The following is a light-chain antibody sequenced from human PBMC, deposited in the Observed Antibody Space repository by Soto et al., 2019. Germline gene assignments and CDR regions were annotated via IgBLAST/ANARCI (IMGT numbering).Light chain of an antibody. Sequence: SYELTQPPSVSVAPGQTARITCWGNNIGSKSVHCYQQKPGQAPVLVVYDDSDRPSGIPERFSGSNSGNTATLTISRVEAGDEADYYCQVWDSSRDHVVFGGGTTLTVL. CDR2: DDS. V-gene: IGLV3-21*02. CDR3: QVWDSSRDHVV. J-gene: IGLJ2*01. CDR1: NIGSKS.